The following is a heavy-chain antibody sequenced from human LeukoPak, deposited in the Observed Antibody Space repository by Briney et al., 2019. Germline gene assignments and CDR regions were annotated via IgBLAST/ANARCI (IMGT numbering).Heavy chain of an antibody. CDR1: GGSISSSYYY. Sequence: PSETLSLTCTVSGGSISSSYYYWGWIRQPPGKGLEWIGSIYYSGSTYYNPSLKSRVTTSVDTSKNQFSLKLRSVTAADTAVYYCARHSTWDSSGYYFPYWYFDLWGRGTLVTVSS. CDR3: ARHSTWDSSGYYFPYWYFDL. D-gene: IGHD3-22*01. V-gene: IGHV4-39*01. J-gene: IGHJ2*01. CDR2: IYYSGST.